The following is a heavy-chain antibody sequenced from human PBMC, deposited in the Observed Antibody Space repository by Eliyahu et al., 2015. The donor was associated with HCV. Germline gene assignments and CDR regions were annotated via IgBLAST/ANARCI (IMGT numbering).Heavy chain of an antibody. CDR1: GFTFSSYV. Sequence: EVQLLESGGGLVQPGGSLRLSCAASGFTFSSYVMSWVRQAPGKGLEWVSAISGSGGSTYYADSVKGRFTISRDNSKNTLYLQMNSLRAEDTAVYYCAKALRTLGYSTDYYHGMDVWGQETTVTVSS. CDR2: ISGSGGST. CDR3: AKALRTLGYSTDYYHGMDV. J-gene: IGHJ6*02. D-gene: IGHD6-13*01. V-gene: IGHV3-23*01.